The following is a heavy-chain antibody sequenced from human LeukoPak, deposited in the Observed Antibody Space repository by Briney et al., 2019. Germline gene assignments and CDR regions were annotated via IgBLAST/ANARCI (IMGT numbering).Heavy chain of an antibody. J-gene: IGHJ6*02. CDR1: GGSFSGYY. D-gene: IGHD2-15*01. CDR3: ARVSCSGGSCSQGYYYGMDV. Sequence: SETLSLTCAVYGGSFSGYYWSWIRQPPGKGLEWIGEINHSGSTNYNPSLKSRVTISVDTSKNQFSLKLSSVTAADTAVYYCARVSCSGGSCSQGYYYGMDVWGQGTTVTVSS. V-gene: IGHV4-34*01. CDR2: INHSGST.